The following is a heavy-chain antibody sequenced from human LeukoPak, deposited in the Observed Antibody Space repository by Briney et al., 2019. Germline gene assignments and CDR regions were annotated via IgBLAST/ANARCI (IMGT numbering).Heavy chain of an antibody. J-gene: IGHJ5*02. CDR2: ISAYNGNR. D-gene: IGHD2-21*02. Sequence: GASVKVSCKASGYTFTTYGISWVRQAPEQGLEWMGWISAYNGNRNYAQKLQGRVTMTTDTSTSTAYMELRSLRSDDTAVYYCARERDCGGDCSPGWFDPWGQGTLVTVSS. V-gene: IGHV1-18*01. CDR3: ARERDCGGDCSPGWFDP. CDR1: GYTFTTYG.